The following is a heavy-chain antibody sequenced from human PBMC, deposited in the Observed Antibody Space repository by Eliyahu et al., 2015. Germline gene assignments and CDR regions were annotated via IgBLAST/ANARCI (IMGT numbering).Heavy chain of an antibody. CDR1: GFTLXSSW. CDR3: VRNFAD. V-gene: IGHV3-74*01. J-gene: IGHJ4*02. CDR2: VNIDGTDT. Sequence: EVQLVESGGGXVQPGGSLRLSCAASGFTLXSSWMHWVRQAPGKGLVWVSRVNIDGTDTSYADSVKGRFTISRDNAKNTLYLQMNSLRAEDTAVYYCVRNFADWGQGTLVTVXS.